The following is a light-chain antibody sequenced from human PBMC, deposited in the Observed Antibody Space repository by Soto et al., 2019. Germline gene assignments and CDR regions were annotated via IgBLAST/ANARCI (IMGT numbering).Light chain of an antibody. Sequence: DIRMTQSPSTLSASVGDRVTITCRASQTINSWLSWYQQKPGKAPKLLIYDGSHLESGVPSRFSGSGSGTEFTLTISSLQPDDFATYYCQHYNSYSEAFGQGTKVDI. CDR1: QTINSW. J-gene: IGKJ1*01. CDR2: DGS. V-gene: IGKV1-5*01. CDR3: QHYNSYSEA.